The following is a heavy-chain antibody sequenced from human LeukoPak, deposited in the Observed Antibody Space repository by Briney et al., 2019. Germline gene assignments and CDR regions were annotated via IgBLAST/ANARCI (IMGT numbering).Heavy chain of an antibody. CDR1: GGSISSSSYY. D-gene: IGHD1-26*01. CDR3: ARRTGEVGAPPDY. J-gene: IGHJ4*02. V-gene: IGHV4-39*01. CDR2: IYYSGST. Sequence: SETLSLTCTVSGGSISSSSYYWGWIRQPPGKGLEWIGSIYYSGSTYYNPSLKSRVTISVDTSKNQFSLKLSSVTAADTAVYYCARRTGEVGAPPDYWGQGTLVTVSS.